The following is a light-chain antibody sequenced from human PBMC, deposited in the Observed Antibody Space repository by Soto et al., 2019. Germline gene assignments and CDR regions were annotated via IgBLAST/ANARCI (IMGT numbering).Light chain of an antibody. V-gene: IGKV3-11*01. CDR3: QQRRNWQVT. CDR1: QSVSSY. Sequence: EIVLTQSPVTLSLSPGERATLSCRASQSVSSYLAWYQQKPGQAPRLLIYDASIRATGIPVRFSGSGSGTDFTLTISSLEPEDFAVYYCQQRRNWQVTFGQGTRLEIK. CDR2: DAS. J-gene: IGKJ5*01.